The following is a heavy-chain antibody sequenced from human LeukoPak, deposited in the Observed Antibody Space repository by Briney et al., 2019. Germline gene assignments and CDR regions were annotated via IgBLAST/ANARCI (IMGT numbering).Heavy chain of an antibody. CDR2: ISSNGGSA. V-gene: IGHV3-64*01. CDR3: ARATPVATTLDY. CDR1: GFTFSSYA. Sequence: GGSLRLSCAASGFTFSSYAMHWVRQAPGKGLEYVSAISSNGGSAYYANSVKGRFTISRDNSKNTLYLQMGSLRAEDMAVYYCARATPVATTLDYWGQGTLVTVSS. J-gene: IGHJ4*02. D-gene: IGHD2-15*01.